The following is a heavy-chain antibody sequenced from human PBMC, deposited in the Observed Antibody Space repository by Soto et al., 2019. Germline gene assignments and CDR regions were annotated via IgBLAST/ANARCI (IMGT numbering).Heavy chain of an antibody. J-gene: IGHJ6*02. CDR3: ARRDFFYYDGMDV. V-gene: IGHV3-30*04. CDR2: ISFDGAFI. Sequence: GGSLRLSCAASGFTFSVYAMHWVRQTPGKGLEWVSIISFDGAFIYYADSVKGRFTISRDNSRNVLYLEMNSLRNEDTAVYFCARRDFFYYDGMDVWGQGTTVTVSS. CDR1: GFTFSVYA.